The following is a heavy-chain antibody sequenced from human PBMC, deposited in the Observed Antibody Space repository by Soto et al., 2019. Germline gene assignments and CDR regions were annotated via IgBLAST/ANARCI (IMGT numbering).Heavy chain of an antibody. CDR1: GGSISSGGYY. D-gene: IGHD2-2*01. Sequence: QVQLQESGPGLVKPSQTLSLNCTVSGGSISSGGYYWSWIRQHPGKGLGWIGYIYYSGSTYYNPALKSRVTISVDTSKNQFSLKLSSVTAADTAVYYCARSSTSANYFDYWGQGTLVTVSS. V-gene: IGHV4-31*03. CDR2: IYYSGST. J-gene: IGHJ4*02. CDR3: ARSSTSANYFDY.